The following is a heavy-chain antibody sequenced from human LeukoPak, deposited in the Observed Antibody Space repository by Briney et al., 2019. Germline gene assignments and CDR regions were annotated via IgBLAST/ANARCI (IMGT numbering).Heavy chain of an antibody. V-gene: IGHV1-2*02. Sequence: ASVEVSCKASGYSLTDYYVHWVRQAPGQGLEWMGWLIPNTGGTNYALKFQGRVTMTRDTSISTAYMELTRLRSDDTAVYYCAREPYYYDRSGYYQGGTYFDYWGQGTLVTVSS. CDR3: AREPYYYDRSGYYQGGTYFDY. CDR1: GYSLTDYY. CDR2: LIPNTGGT. J-gene: IGHJ4*02. D-gene: IGHD3-22*01.